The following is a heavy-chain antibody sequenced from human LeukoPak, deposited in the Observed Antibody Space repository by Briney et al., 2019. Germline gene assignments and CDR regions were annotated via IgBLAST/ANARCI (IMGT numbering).Heavy chain of an antibody. CDR1: GYSISTGYY. V-gene: IGHV4-61*01. CDR2: IYYSGST. D-gene: IGHD3-10*01. CDR3: ARSLYYYGSDSFDI. Sequence: SETLSLTCTVSGYSISTGYYWDWIRQPPGKGLEWIGYIYYSGSTNYNPSLKSRVTISVDTSKNQFSLKLSSVTAADTAVYYCARSLYYYGSDSFDIWGQGTMVTVSS. J-gene: IGHJ3*02.